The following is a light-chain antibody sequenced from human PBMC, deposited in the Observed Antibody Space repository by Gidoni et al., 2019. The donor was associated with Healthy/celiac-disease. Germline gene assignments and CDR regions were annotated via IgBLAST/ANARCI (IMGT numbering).Light chain of an antibody. CDR1: QSVLYSSNNKNY. J-gene: IGKJ4*01. CDR3: QQYYSTPPLT. Sequence: DIVMTQSPDSLAASLGERATINCKSSQSVLYSSNNKNYLAWYQQKPGQPPKLLMYWASTRESGVPDRFSGSGSGTDFTLTISSLQAEDVAVYYCQQYYSTPPLTFXGXTKVEIK. CDR2: WAS. V-gene: IGKV4-1*01.